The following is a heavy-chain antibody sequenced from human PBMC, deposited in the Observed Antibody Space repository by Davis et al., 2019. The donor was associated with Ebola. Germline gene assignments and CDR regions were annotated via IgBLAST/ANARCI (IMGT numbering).Heavy chain of an antibody. CDR1: GDSFSTNIPA. V-gene: IGHV6-1*01. D-gene: IGHD3-9*01. Sequence: SCAISGDSFSTNIPAWNWIRQSPSRGLEWLGRTYYNSKWINDYPASVRGRITINPDTSKNQVSLQLNSVSPEDTAVYYCARDLTINAGKYIDPWGQGTLVTVSS. CDR3: ARDLTINAGKYIDP. J-gene: IGHJ5*02. CDR2: TYYNSKWIN.